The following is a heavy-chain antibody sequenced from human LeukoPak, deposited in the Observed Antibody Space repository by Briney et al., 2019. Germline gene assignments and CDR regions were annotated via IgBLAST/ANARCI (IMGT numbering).Heavy chain of an antibody. V-gene: IGHV1-8*01. Sequence: ASVKVFCKASGYTFTSYDINWVRQATGQGLEWMGWMNPNSGNTGYAQKFQGRVTMTRNTSISTAYMELSSLRSEDTAVYYCARAFRNRVSPNYWGQGTLVTVSS. CDR3: ARAFRNRVSPNY. CDR1: GYTFTSYD. D-gene: IGHD1-14*01. CDR2: MNPNSGNT. J-gene: IGHJ4*02.